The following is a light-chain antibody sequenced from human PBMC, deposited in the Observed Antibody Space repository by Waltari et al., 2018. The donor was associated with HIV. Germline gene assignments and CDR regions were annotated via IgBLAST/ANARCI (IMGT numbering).Light chain of an antibody. CDR2: AAS. CDR1: QSISSY. CDR3: QQSYSTLYT. V-gene: IGKV1-39*01. J-gene: IGKJ2*01. Sequence: DIQMTQSPSSLSASVGASVTITCRASQSISSYLNWYQQKPGKAPKLLIYAASSLQSGVPSRFSGSGSGTDFTLTISSLQPEDFATYYCQQSYSTLYTFGQGTKLEIK.